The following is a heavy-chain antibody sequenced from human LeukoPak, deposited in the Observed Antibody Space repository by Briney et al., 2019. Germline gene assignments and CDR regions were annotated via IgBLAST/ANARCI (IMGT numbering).Heavy chain of an antibody. CDR1: GFTFDDYA. V-gene: IGHV3-43*02. Sequence: GGSLRLSCAASGFTFDDYAMHWVRQAPGQGLEWVSLISGDGGSKYYADSVKGRFTISRDNSKNSLYLQMNSLRAEDTAVYYCARSTTVTTFPYYYGMDVWGQGTTVTVSS. J-gene: IGHJ6*02. CDR3: ARSTTVTTFPYYYGMDV. D-gene: IGHD4-11*01. CDR2: ISGDGGSK.